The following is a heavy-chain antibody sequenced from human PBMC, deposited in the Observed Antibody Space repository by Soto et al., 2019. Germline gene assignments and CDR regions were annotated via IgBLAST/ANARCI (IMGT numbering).Heavy chain of an antibody. J-gene: IGHJ6*04. V-gene: IGHV3-30*18. D-gene: IGHD3-3*01. CDR2: ISYDGSNK. CDR1: GFTFSSYG. CDR3: AKDINYDFWSGYPDYYYYGMDV. Sequence: GGSLRLSCAASGFTFSSYGMHWVRQAPGKGLEWVAVISYDGSNKYYADSVKGRFTISRDNSKNTLYLQMNSLRAEDTAVYYCAKDINYDFWSGYPDYYYYGMDVWGEGTTVTVSS.